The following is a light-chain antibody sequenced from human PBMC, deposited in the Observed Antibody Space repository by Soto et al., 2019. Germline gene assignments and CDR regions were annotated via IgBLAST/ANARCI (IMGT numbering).Light chain of an antibody. CDR1: QSVSSTY. V-gene: IGKV3-20*01. CDR2: GAS. J-gene: IGKJ1*01. CDR3: QQSHSSPRT. Sequence: EIVLTQSPGTLSLSPGERATRSCRASQSVSSTYLAWYQQKPGQAPRLLIYGASIRATGVPDRFSGSGSGTDFTLTISRLEPEDFAVYYCQQSHSSPRTFGQGTKVEIK.